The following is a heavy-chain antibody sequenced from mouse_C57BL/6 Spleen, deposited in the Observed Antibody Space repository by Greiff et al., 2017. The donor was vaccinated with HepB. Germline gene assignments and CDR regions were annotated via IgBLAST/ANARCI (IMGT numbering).Heavy chain of an antibody. V-gene: IGHV1-61*01. CDR1: GYTFTSYW. J-gene: IGHJ4*01. CDR3: ASSIYYDSLYAMDY. D-gene: IGHD2-4*01. Sequence: QVQLQQPGAELVRPGSSVKLSCKASGYTFTSYWMDWVKQRPGQGLEWIGNIYPSDSETHYNQKFKDKATLTVDKSSSTAYMQLSSLTSEDSAVYYCASSIYYDSLYAMDYWGQGTSVTVSS. CDR2: IYPSDSET.